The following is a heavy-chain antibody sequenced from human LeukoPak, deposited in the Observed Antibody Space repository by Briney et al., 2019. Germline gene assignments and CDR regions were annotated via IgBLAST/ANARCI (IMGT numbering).Heavy chain of an antibody. J-gene: IGHJ5*02. CDR1: GFTFSSYS. V-gene: IGHV3-21*01. CDR3: ARGGRIAAAGSGFDP. Sequence: GGSLRLSCAASGFTFSSYSMNWVRQAPGKGLEWVSSISSSSSYIYYADSVKGRFTISRDNAKYSLYLQMNSLRAEDTAVYYCARGGRIAAAGSGFDPWGQGTLVTVSS. D-gene: IGHD6-13*01. CDR2: ISSSSSYI.